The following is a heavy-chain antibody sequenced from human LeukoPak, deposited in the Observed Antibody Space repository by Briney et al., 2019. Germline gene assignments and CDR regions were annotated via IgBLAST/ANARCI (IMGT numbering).Heavy chain of an antibody. D-gene: IGHD3-3*01. Sequence: SETLSLTCTVSGGSISSSSYYWGWIRQPPGKGLEWIGSIYHSGSTYYNPSLKSRVTISVDRSKNQFSLKLSSVTAADTAVYYCARVYTGDFWSGYYFDYWGQGTLVTVSS. J-gene: IGHJ4*02. CDR3: ARVYTGDFWSGYYFDY. V-gene: IGHV4-39*07. CDR2: IYHSGST. CDR1: GGSISSSSYY.